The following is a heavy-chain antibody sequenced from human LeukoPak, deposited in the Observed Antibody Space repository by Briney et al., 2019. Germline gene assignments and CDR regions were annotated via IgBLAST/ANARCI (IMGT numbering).Heavy chain of an antibody. CDR1: GGTFSSYA. Sequence: ASVKVSCKASGGTFSSYAISWVRQAPGQVLEWMGRIIPILGIANYAQKFQGRVTITADKSTSTAYMELSSLRSEDTAVYYCASKVCSGGSCFTMSHYFDYWGQGTLVTVSS. CDR3: ASKVCSGGSCFTMSHYFDY. J-gene: IGHJ4*02. CDR2: IIPILGIA. V-gene: IGHV1-69*04. D-gene: IGHD2-15*01.